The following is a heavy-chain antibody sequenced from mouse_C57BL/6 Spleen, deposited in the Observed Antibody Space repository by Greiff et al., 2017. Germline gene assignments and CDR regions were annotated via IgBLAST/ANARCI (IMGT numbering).Heavy chain of an antibody. V-gene: IGHV1-61*01. CDR1: GYTFTSYW. CDR3: VPTGGYWYFDV. D-gene: IGHD4-1*02. J-gene: IGHJ1*03. Sequence: QVQLQQPGAELVRPGSSVKLSCKASGYTFTSYWMDWVKQRPGQGLEWIGNIYPSDSETHYNQKFKDKATLTVAKSSSTAYMQLSSLTSEDSAVYYCVPTGGYWYFDVWGTGTTVTVSS. CDR2: IYPSDSET.